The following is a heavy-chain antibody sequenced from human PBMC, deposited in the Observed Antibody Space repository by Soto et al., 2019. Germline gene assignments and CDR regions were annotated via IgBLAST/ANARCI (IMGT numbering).Heavy chain of an antibody. Sequence: PSETLSLTCTVSGDSISSGGYYWSWIRQHPGKGLEWIGYIYYSGSTYYNPSLKSQVTISVDTSKNQFSLKLSSVTAADTAVYYCARDDYGGNSDWFDPWGQETLVTVSS. V-gene: IGHV4-31*01. CDR1: GDSISSGGYY. J-gene: IGHJ5*02. CDR3: ARDDYGGNSDWFDP. D-gene: IGHD4-17*01. CDR2: IYYSGST.